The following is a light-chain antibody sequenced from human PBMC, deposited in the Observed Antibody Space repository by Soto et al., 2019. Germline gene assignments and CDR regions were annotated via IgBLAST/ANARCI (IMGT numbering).Light chain of an antibody. J-gene: IGKJ1*01. Sequence: DILMSQSPSTLSASVGDRVTITCRASQSISDWLAWYQQKPGKAPKLLIYDASSLEGGVPPRFSGSGSVTEFTLTISSLQPDDFATYYCQQYINYSWTFGQGTKV. CDR1: QSISDW. CDR2: DAS. V-gene: IGKV1-5*01. CDR3: QQYINYSWT.